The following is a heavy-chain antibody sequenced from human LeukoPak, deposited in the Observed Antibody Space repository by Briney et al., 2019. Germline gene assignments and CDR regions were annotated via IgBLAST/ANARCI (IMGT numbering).Heavy chain of an antibody. Sequence: GGSLRLSCAASGFTFSSYAMSWVRQAPGKGLEWVSAISGSGGSTYYADSVKGRFTISRDNSKNTLYLQMNSLRAEDTALYYCARDNWNYNWFDPWGQGTLVTVSS. CDR3: ARDNWNYNWFDP. V-gene: IGHV3-23*01. CDR1: GFTFSSYA. CDR2: ISGSGGST. D-gene: IGHD1-7*01. J-gene: IGHJ5*02.